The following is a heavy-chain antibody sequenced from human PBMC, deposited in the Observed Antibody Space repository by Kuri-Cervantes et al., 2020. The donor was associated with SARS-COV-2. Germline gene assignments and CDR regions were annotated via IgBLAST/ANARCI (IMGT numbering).Heavy chain of an antibody. J-gene: IGHJ6*03. Sequence: GGSLRLSCAASGFTFSSYAMHWVRQAPGKGLEWVAVISYDGSNKYYADSVKGRFTISRDNAKNSLYLQMNSLREEDTAVYYCARDGDRGYDMDVWGQGTTVTVSS. CDR2: ISYDGSNK. CDR3: ARDGDRGYDMDV. V-gene: IGHV3-30*04. CDR1: GFTFSSYA.